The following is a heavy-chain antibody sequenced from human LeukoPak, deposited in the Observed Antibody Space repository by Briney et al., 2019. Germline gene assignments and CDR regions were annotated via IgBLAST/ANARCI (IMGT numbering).Heavy chain of an antibody. CDR2: LAHDASRK. V-gene: IGHV3-30-3*01. CDR3: ARVMIEWEPRGAFDI. D-gene: IGHD1-26*01. CDR1: GFTFSGYA. J-gene: IGHJ3*02. Sequence: PGRSLSLSCAASGFTFSGYAMHWVRQAPAKGLEWVAFLAHDASRKYYADSVKGRFTISRDNSKNTLYMQMNSLRAEDTALYYCARVMIEWEPRGAFDIWGQGTMVTVSS.